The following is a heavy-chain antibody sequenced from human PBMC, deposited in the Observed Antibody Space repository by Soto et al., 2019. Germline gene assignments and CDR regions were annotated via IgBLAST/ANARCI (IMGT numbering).Heavy chain of an antibody. CDR3: ARDKGGGVTARSYWFDP. J-gene: IGHJ5*02. CDR1: GYTFTSYA. V-gene: IGHV1-3*01. Sequence: QVQLVQSGAEVKKPGASVKVSCKASGYTFTSYAMHWVRQAPGQRLEWMGWINAGNGNTKYSQKFQGRVTITRDTSASTAYMELSSLRSEDTAVYYCARDKGGGVTARSYWFDPWGQGTLVTVSS. D-gene: IGHD2-21*02. CDR2: INAGNGNT.